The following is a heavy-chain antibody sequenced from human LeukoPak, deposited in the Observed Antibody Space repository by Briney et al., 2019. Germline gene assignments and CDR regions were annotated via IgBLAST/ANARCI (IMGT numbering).Heavy chain of an antibody. CDR1: GFTFSSYA. D-gene: IGHD4-17*01. CDR2: ISGSGGST. J-gene: IGHJ4*02. V-gene: IGHV3-23*01. CDR3: AKALPPEAGDYKFGYLDY. Sequence: GGSLRLSCAASGFTFSSYAMSWVRQAPGKGLEWVSAISGSGGSTYYADSVKGRFTISRDNSKNTLYLQMNSLRAEDTAVYYCAKALPPEAGDYKFGYLDYGGQGTLVTVSS.